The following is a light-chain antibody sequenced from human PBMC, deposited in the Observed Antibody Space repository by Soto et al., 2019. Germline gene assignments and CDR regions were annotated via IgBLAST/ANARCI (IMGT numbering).Light chain of an antibody. CDR3: QQSYSSPLT. J-gene: IGKJ4*01. V-gene: IGKV1-39*01. CDR1: QSISSY. Sequence: DIPMTQSPSSLSASVGDRVTITCRASQSISSYLNWYQQKPGKAPKFLIYGASSLQSGVPSRFSGSGSGTDFTLTISSLQPEDFATYYCQQSYSSPLTFGGGTKVEI. CDR2: GAS.